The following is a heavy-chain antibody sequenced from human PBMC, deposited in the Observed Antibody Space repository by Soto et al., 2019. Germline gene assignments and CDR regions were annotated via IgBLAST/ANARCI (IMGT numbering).Heavy chain of an antibody. CDR3: ARYSPLGYCSGGSCYSFNNWFDP. Sequence: SETLSLTCTVSGGSISSYYWSWIRQPPGKGLEWIGYIYYSGSTNYNPSLKSRVTISVDTSKNQFSLKLSSVTAADTAVYYCARYSPLGYCSGGSCYSFNNWFDPWGQGTLVTVSS. J-gene: IGHJ5*02. CDR2: IYYSGST. V-gene: IGHV4-59*01. CDR1: GGSISSYY. D-gene: IGHD2-15*01.